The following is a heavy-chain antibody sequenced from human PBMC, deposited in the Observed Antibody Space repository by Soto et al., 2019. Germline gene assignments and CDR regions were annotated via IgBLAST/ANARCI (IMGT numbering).Heavy chain of an antibody. V-gene: IGHV1-69*01. CDR1: GDTFNKYA. J-gene: IGHJ4*02. D-gene: IGHD4-17*01. Sequence: VNVSCKASGDTFNKYAFNWLLESPGQGLEWMGGIIPIFGTPNYAQRVQGRVTITADESTSTAYMELSSLRSEDTAVYYCARGIDYGGVDRIDYWGQGTLVTVSS. CDR3: ARGIDYGGVDRIDY. CDR2: IIPIFGTP.